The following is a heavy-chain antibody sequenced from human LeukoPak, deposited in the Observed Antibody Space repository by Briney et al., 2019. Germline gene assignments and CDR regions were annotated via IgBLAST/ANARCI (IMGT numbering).Heavy chain of an antibody. CDR2: MNPNSGNT. CDR3: ARDLAYCGGDCHESYFDY. CDR1: GYTFTSYD. D-gene: IGHD2-21*02. V-gene: IGHV1-8*01. Sequence: ASVKVSCKASGYTFTSYDINWVRQATGQGLEWMGWMNPNSGNTGYAQKFQGRVTMTRNTSISTAYMELSSLRSEDTAVYYCARDLAYCGGDCHESYFDYWGQGTLVTVSS. J-gene: IGHJ4*02.